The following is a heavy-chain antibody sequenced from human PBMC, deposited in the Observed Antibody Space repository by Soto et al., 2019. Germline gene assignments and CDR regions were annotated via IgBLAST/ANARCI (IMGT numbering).Heavy chain of an antibody. CDR1: GYSFTSYW. J-gene: IGHJ4*02. V-gene: IGHV5-51*01. Sequence: GESLKISCKGSGYSFTSYWIGWVRQMPGKGLEWMGIIYPGDSDTRYSPSFQGQVTISADKSISTAYLQWCSLKASDTSMYYCARWGALEVWNFDYWGQGTLVTVSS. CDR2: IYPGDSDT. CDR3: ARWGALEVWNFDY. D-gene: IGHD2-8*02.